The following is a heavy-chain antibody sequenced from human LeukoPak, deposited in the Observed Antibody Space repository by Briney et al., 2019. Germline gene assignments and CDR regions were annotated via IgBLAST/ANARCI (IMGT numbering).Heavy chain of an antibody. D-gene: IGHD2-2*01. J-gene: IGHJ5*02. V-gene: IGHV1-46*01. CDR1: GYTFTNYY. CDR2: INPSSGSR. CDR3: ARDACSSTICQAGGNWFDP. Sequence: ASVKVSCKASGYTFTNYYMHWVRQAPGQGLEWMGTINPSSGSRSYAQKFQGRVTMTRDTPTNIVYMELSSLRSEDTAVHFCARDACSSTICQAGGNWFDPWGQGTLVIVS.